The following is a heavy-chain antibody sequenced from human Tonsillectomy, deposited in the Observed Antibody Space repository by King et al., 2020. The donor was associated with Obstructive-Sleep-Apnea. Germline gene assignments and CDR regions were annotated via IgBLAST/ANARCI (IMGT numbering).Heavy chain of an antibody. D-gene: IGHD5-18*01. J-gene: IGHJ4*02. CDR3: AAENLWLEPGGVDY. CDR2: IYYSGST. Sequence: QTLSLTCTVSGGSISSGGYYWSWIRQHPGKGLEWIGYIYYSGSTYYNPSLKSRVTISVDTSKNQFSLKLSSVTAADTAVYYCAAENLWLEPGGVDYWGQGTLVTVSS. V-gene: IGHV4-31*03. CDR1: GGSISSGGYY.